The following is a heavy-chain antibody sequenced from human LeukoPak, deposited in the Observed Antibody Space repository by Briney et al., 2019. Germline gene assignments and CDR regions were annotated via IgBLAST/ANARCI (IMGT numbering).Heavy chain of an antibody. J-gene: IGHJ4*02. D-gene: IGHD3-10*01. Sequence: PSETLSLTCIVSGGSITSSYYWAWIRQPPGKGLEWVGSIYYNGNTYYNPSLKSRVAISVDTSKNLFSLDLSSVTTADTAVYYCARVWGVRGLIYFDYWGQGTLVTVSS. CDR1: GGSITSSYY. CDR2: IYYNGNT. V-gene: IGHV4-39*02. CDR3: ARVWGVRGLIYFDY.